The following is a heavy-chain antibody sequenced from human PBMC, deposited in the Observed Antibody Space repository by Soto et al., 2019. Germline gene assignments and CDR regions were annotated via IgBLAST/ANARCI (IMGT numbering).Heavy chain of an antibody. D-gene: IGHD3-22*01. V-gene: IGHV1-46*01. Sequence: AXVKVSCKASGYTFTSYYMHWVRQAPGQCLEWMGIINPSGGSTSYAQKFQGRVTMIRDTSTSTVYMELSSLRSEDTAVYYCARNGRGYYDSSGAPGFDYWGQGTLVTVSS. J-gene: IGHJ4*02. CDR2: INPSGGST. CDR1: GYTFTSYY. CDR3: ARNGRGYYDSSGAPGFDY.